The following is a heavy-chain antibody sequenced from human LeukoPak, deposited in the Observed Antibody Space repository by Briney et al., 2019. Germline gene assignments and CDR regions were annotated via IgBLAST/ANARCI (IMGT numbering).Heavy chain of an antibody. J-gene: IGHJ1*01. CDR1: GFTFSSYS. CDR2: ISSSSKTI. D-gene: IGHD4-17*01. V-gene: IGHV3-48*04. CDR3: ATATSLDYGDYFFHH. Sequence: PGGSLRLSCAASGFTFSSYSMNWVRQAPGKGLEWVSYISSSSKTIYYADSVKGRFTISRDNAKNSLYLQMNSLRVEDTAVYYCATATSLDYGDYFFHHWGQGTLVTVSS.